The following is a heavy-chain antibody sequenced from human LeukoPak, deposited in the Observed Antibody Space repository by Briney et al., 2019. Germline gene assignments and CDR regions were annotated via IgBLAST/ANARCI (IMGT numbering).Heavy chain of an antibody. CDR1: GFTFNSYA. CDR3: ARAGRADGDYHYFDY. D-gene: IGHD4-17*01. V-gene: IGHV3-30-3*01. Sequence: GGSLRLSCAASGFTFNSYAMHWVRQTPGKGLEWVAAVSYDGSNKYYADSVRGRLTISRDNSKNTLYLQMNSLRAEDTAVYYCARAGRADGDYHYFDYWGQGTLVTVSS. J-gene: IGHJ4*02. CDR2: VSYDGSNK.